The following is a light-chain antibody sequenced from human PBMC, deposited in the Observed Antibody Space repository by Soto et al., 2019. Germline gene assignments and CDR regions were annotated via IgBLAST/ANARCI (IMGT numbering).Light chain of an antibody. Sequence: EIVMTQSPATLAVSPGDTATLSCRARQSLCDNLAWYQQKPGQAPRLLIYCASTRATGIPARFSGSGSGTEYTRTSSSLRSEDFADNYCQMYNHWGTFGQGTKVDI. V-gene: IGKV3-15*01. CDR1: QSLCDN. J-gene: IGKJ1*01. CDR3: QMYNHWGT. CDR2: CAS.